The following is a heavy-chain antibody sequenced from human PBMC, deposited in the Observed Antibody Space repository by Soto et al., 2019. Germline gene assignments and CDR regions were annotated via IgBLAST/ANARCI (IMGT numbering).Heavy chain of an antibody. Sequence: VQLVESGGGVVQPGRSLRLSCAASGFTFSTYSMNWVRQAPGKGLEWVSYISFSSTTIFYADSVRGRFTISRDNAKNSLYLQMNTLRDEDTAVYYCARDNGMAGSFDPWGQGTLVTVSS. J-gene: IGHJ5*02. CDR3: ARDNGMAGSFDP. CDR2: ISFSSTTI. V-gene: IGHV3-48*02. CDR1: GFTFSTYS. D-gene: IGHD2-8*01.